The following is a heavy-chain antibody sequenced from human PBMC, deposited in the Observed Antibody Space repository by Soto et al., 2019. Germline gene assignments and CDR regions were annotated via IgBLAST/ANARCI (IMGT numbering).Heavy chain of an antibody. D-gene: IGHD3-3*01. V-gene: IGHV3-11*01. CDR1: GFTFSDSY. CDR3: ASFIRSSGFDP. Sequence: PGGSLRLSCAASGFTFSDSYINWIRQAPWKGLEWLSYISETGSIIYYADSVRGRFTISRDNAKNSLYLQMNSLKADDTAVYYCASFIRSSGFDPWGQRTLVTVCS. CDR2: ISETGSII. J-gene: IGHJ5*02.